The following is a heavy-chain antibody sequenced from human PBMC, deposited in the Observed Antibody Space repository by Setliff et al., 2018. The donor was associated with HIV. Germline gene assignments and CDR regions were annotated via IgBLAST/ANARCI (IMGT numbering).Heavy chain of an antibody. CDR2: IRYDGSNK. J-gene: IGHJ6*02. CDR1: GFTFSDYY. D-gene: IGHD5-12*01. Sequence: PGGSLRLSCEASGFTFSDYYMTWIRQAPGKGLEWVAFIRYDGSNKYYADSVKGRFTISRDNAKSTLYLQMNSLRAEDTAVYYCAREVGGYDQGGYGMDVWGQGTTVTVSS. V-gene: IGHV3-30*02. CDR3: AREVGGYDQGGYGMDV.